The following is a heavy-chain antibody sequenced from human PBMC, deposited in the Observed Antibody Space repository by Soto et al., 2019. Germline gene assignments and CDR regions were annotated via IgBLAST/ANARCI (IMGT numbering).Heavy chain of an antibody. D-gene: IGHD4-4*01. CDR2: VSFDEKNK. CDR3: AKESVESTYSYYGMDV. J-gene: IGHJ6*02. Sequence: QVQLVESGGGVVQPGRSLRLSCAASGFSFSTYGMHWVRQAPGKGLEWVAVVSFDEKNKYYIDSVQGRFTISRDNSKNMLYLQINSLRREDTAVYYCAKESVESTYSYYGMDVWGPGTTVTVSS. V-gene: IGHV3-30*18. CDR1: GFSFSTYG.